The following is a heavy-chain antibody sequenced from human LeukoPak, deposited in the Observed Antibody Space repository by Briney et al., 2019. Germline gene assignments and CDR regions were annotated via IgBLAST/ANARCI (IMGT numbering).Heavy chain of an antibody. J-gene: IGHJ4*02. V-gene: IGHV1-69*04. D-gene: IGHD3/OR15-3a*01. CDR2: IIPILGIA. Sequence: GASVKVSCKASGGTFSSYAISWVRQAPGQGLEWMGRIIPILGIANYAQKFQGRVTITADKSTSTAYMELSSLRSEDTAVYYCARELIDFHDHTNKGFFDSWGQGTPVTVSS. CDR1: GGTFSSYA. CDR3: ARELIDFHDHTNKGFFDS.